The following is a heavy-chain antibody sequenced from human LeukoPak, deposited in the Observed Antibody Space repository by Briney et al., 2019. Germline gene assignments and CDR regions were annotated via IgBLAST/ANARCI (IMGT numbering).Heavy chain of an antibody. Sequence: SETLSLTCTVSGGSISSGGYYWSWIRQHPGKGLERIGYIYYSGSTYYNPSLKSRVTISVDTSKNQFSLKLSSVTAADTAVYYCARDKRVWLLTGGRYYYYGMDVWGQGTTVTVSS. CDR2: IYYSGST. V-gene: IGHV4-31*03. D-gene: IGHD3-16*01. CDR3: ARDKRVWLLTGGRYYYYGMDV. J-gene: IGHJ6*02. CDR1: GGSISSGGYY.